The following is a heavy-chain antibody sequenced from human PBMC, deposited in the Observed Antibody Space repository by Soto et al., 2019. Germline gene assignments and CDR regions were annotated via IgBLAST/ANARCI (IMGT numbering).Heavy chain of an antibody. CDR1: GGSISSGGYS. D-gene: IGHD5-12*01. J-gene: IGHJ4*02. Sequence: LQLQEFGSGLVKPSQTLSLTCAVSGGSISSGGYSWSWIRQPPGKGLEWIGYIYHSGSTYHNPSLKSPVTISVDKSQNQFSLKLGSVTAADTAVYYCAAGMATIRNYWGQGTLVTVSS. V-gene: IGHV4-30-2*01. CDR2: IYHSGST. CDR3: AAGMATIRNY.